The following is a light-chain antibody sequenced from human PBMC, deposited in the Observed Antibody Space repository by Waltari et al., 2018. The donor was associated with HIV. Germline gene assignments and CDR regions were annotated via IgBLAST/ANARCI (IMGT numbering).Light chain of an antibody. CDR2: EVS. Sequence: QSALTPPASVSGSPGQSITISCTGTSSDVASYYLDSRYQQHPGKAPKLIINEVSKPPSGVPNRFSGSSSATTASLTISGLQAEDEADYYCCSYAGSSTLVFGGGTKLTVL. J-gene: IGLJ2*01. V-gene: IGLV2-23*02. CDR1: SSDVASYYL. CDR3: CSYAGSSTLV.